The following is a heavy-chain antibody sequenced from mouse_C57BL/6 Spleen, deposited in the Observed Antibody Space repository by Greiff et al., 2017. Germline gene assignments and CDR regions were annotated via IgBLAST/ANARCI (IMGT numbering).Heavy chain of an antibody. Sequence: QVQLQQPGAELVKPGASVKLSCKASGYTFTSYWMQWVKQRPGQGLEWIGEIDPSAGYTNYNQKFKGKATLTVDTSSSTAYMQLSSLTSEDSAVYYCARYDGSRYFDYWGQGTTLTVSA. CDR1: GYTFTSYW. V-gene: IGHV1-50*01. D-gene: IGHD1-1*01. J-gene: IGHJ2*01. CDR2: IDPSAGYT. CDR3: ARYDGSRYFDY.